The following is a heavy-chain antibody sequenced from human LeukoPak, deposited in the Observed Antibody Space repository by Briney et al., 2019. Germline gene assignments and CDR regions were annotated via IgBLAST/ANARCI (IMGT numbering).Heavy chain of an antibody. CDR1: GGSISSYY. CDR2: IYYSGST. J-gene: IGHJ4*02. D-gene: IGHD4-17*01. CDR3: AREREGPYGYLDY. Sequence: SETLSLTCTISGGSISSYYWSWIRQPPGKGLEWIGYIYYSGSTNNNPSLKSRVTIAVDTSKNQFSLNLRSVTAVDTAVYYCAREREGPYGYLDYWGQGTLVTVSS. V-gene: IGHV4-59*01.